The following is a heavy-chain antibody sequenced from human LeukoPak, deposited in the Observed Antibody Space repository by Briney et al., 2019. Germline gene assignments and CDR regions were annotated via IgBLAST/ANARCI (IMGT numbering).Heavy chain of an antibody. CDR1: DYSISSGYY. V-gene: IGHV4-38-2*02. Sequence: SETLSLTCTVSDYSISSGYYWGWIRQPPGKGLGGFGVLYHTGRTYYNPSLKSRVTISVDTSKNEFSLKLSSVTATDTAVYYCAREGDSSSVGWFDPWGQGTLVTVSS. CDR2: LYHTGRT. J-gene: IGHJ5*02. CDR3: AREGDSSSVGWFDP. D-gene: IGHD6-13*01.